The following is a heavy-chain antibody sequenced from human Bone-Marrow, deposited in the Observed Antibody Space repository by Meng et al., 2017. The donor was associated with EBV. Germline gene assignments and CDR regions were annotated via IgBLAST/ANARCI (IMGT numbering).Heavy chain of an antibody. D-gene: IGHD5-18*01. J-gene: IGHJ4*02. Sequence: QGQWGQSGAEVKKPGSSGKVSCKASGGNFRISAISWLRQAPGQGLEWMGGFLPILGAPNYAQRFQDRVTITADESTSTGYMELSSLRSDDTAVYYCARESGRGYSSDYWGQGTLVTVSS. CDR1: GGNFRISA. V-gene: IGHV1-69*01. CDR2: FLPILGAP. CDR3: ARESGRGYSSDY.